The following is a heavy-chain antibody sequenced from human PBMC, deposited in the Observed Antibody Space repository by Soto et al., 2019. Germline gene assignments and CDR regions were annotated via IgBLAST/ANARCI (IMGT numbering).Heavy chain of an antibody. CDR3: ARDPSTRGVTTAGPYYYYGMDV. V-gene: IGHV4-59*01. D-gene: IGHD4-4*01. CDR2: IYYSGST. CDR1: GGSISSYY. J-gene: IGHJ6*02. Sequence: SETLSLTCTVSGGSISSYYWSWIRQPPGKGLEWIGYIYYSGSTNYNPSLKSRVTISVDTSKNQFSLKLSSVTAADTAVYYCARDPSTRGVTTAGPYYYYGMDVWGQGTTVTVSS.